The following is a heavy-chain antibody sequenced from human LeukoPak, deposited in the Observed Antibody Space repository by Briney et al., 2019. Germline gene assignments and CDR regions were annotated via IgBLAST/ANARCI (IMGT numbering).Heavy chain of an antibody. Sequence: GGSLRLSCAASGFTFGSAAMSWVRQAPGEGLEWVSIISSSGGSTYYADSVKGRFIISRDNSKNTLYLQMNSLRAEDTAVYYCAKGSRSIAVDNLCDYWGQGSLVTVSS. CDR2: ISSSGGST. CDR1: GFTFGSAA. D-gene: IGHD6-19*01. J-gene: IGHJ4*02. V-gene: IGHV3-23*01. CDR3: AKGSRSIAVDNLCDY.